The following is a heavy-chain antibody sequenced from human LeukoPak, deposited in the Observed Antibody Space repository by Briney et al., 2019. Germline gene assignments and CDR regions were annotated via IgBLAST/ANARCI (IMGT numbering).Heavy chain of an antibody. CDR2: ISAYNGNT. CDR3: ARDLPKATIGGYFDY. CDR1: GYTFTSYD. V-gene: IGHV1-18*01. Sequence: ASVKVSCKASGYTFTSYDINWVRQATGQGLEWMGWISAYNGNTNYAQKLQGRVTMTTDTSTSTAYMELRSLRSDDTAVYYCARDLPKATIGGYFDYWGQGTLVTVSS. D-gene: IGHD5-12*01. J-gene: IGHJ4*02.